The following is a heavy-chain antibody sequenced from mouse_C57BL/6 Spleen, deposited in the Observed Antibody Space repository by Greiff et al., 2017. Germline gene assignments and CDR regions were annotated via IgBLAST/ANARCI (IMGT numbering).Heavy chain of an antibody. J-gene: IGHJ2*01. Sequence: EVPLVESGRGLVKPGGSLKLSCAASGFTFSSYTMSGVRQTPEKRLEWVGTISGGGGDAYYPDSVKGRFTISRDNAKNTLYLQMSSLRSEDTALYYCARQALDYWGQGTTLTVSS. CDR2: ISGGGGDA. CDR3: ARQALDY. V-gene: IGHV5-9*01. CDR1: GFTFSSYT.